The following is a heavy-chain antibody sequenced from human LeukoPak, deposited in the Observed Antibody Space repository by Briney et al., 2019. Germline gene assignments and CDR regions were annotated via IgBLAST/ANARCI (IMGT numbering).Heavy chain of an antibody. Sequence: PSETLSLTCAVSGYSINSGYYWGWIRQPPGKGLEWIGSIYHSGSTYYNPSLKSRVTISVDTSKNQFSLKLSSVTAADTAVYYCARQGYCSSTSCPQGWFDPWGQGTLVTVSS. J-gene: IGHJ5*02. CDR1: GYSINSGYY. D-gene: IGHD2-2*01. CDR2: IYHSGST. CDR3: ARQGYCSSTSCPQGWFDP. V-gene: IGHV4-38-2*01.